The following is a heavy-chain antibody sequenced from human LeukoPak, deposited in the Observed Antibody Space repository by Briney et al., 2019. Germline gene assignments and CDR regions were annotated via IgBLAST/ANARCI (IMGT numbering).Heavy chain of an antibody. CDR1: GGSISSYY. D-gene: IGHD6-13*01. CDR2: IYYSGST. Sequence: SETLSLTCTVSGGSISSYYWSWIRQPPGKGLEWIGYIYYSGSTNYNPSLKSRVTISLDTSKNQFSLKLSSVTAADTAVYYCARATYSSSWYYFDYWGQGTLVTVSS. V-gene: IGHV4-59*01. CDR3: ARATYSSSWYYFDY. J-gene: IGHJ4*02.